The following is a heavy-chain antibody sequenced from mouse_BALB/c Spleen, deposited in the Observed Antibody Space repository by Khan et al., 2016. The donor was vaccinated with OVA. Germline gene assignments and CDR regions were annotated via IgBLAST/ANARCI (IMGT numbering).Heavy chain of an antibody. Sequence: QVQLQQPGAELAKPGASVKMSCMASGYTFTTYWMHWIKQRPGQGLEWIGYINPSTDYIEYNQKFKDKATLTTDKSSSTAYMQLNSLTSEDSAVYFCTRRGLDGIFIYWGQGTQVTVSA. CDR2: INPSTDYI. CDR3: TRRGLDGIFIY. V-gene: IGHV1-7*01. J-gene: IGHJ3*01. D-gene: IGHD2-1*01. CDR1: GYTFTTYW.